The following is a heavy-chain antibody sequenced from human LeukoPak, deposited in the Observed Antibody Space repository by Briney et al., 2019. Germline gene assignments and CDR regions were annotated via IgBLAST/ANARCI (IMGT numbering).Heavy chain of an antibody. CDR3: AKDYRYCTSTSCYGDDAFDI. Sequence: GGSLRLSCAASGFTFSSYAMTWVRQAPGKGLEWVSAISGSGVSTYYADSVKGRFTIYRDNSKNTLYLQMSSLRAEDTAVYYCAKDYRYCTSTSCYGDDAFDIWGQGTMVTVSS. D-gene: IGHD2-2*01. CDR2: ISGSGVST. V-gene: IGHV3-23*01. CDR1: GFTFSSYA. J-gene: IGHJ3*02.